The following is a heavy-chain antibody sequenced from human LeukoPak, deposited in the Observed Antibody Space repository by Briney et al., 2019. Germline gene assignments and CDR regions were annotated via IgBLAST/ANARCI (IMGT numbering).Heavy chain of an antibody. V-gene: IGHV3-23*01. J-gene: IGHJ4*02. D-gene: IGHD3-22*01. CDR1: GFTFSSYA. CDR2: ISGSGGST. CDR3: ARGGGIYYYDSSGYYGPGNY. Sequence: PGGSLRLSCAASGFTFSSYAMSWVRQAPGKGLEWVSAISGSGGSTYYADSVKGRFTISRDNSKNTLYLQMNSLRAEDTAVYYCARGGGIYYYDSSGYYGPGNYWGQGTLVTVSS.